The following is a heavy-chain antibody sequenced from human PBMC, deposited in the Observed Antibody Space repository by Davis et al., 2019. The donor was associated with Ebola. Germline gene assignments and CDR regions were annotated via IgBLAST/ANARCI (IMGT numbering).Heavy chain of an antibody. CDR3: ARAGHSSSWYGGDYYYYYGMDV. D-gene: IGHD6-13*01. CDR2: IYYSGST. Sequence: SETLSLTCTVSGGSISSGGYYWSWIRQHPGKGLEWIGYIYYSGSTYYNPSLKSRVTISVDTSKNQFSLKLSSVTAADTAVYYCARAGHSSSWYGGDYYYYYGMDVWGQGTTVTVSS. V-gene: IGHV4-31*03. CDR1: GGSISSGGYY. J-gene: IGHJ6*02.